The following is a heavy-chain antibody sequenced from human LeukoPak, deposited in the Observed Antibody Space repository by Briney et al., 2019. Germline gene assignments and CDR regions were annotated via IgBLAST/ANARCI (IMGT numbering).Heavy chain of an antibody. CDR2: IKQDGIAK. CDR1: GFTFSRSW. D-gene: IGHD3-9*01. V-gene: IGHV3-7*05. CDR3: ARISPDEYTGWTPYWGY. Sequence: GGSLRLSCAASGFTFSRSWMSWVRQAPGKGLEWVANIKQDGIAKYYVDSVKGRFTISRDNAENSLNLQMNSLRAEDTAVYYCARISPDEYTGWTPYWGYWGQGTLVTVSS. J-gene: IGHJ4*02.